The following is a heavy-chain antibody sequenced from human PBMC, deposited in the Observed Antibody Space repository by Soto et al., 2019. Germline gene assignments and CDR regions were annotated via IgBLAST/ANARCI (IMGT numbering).Heavy chain of an antibody. D-gene: IGHD3-22*01. CDR3: AKDLYYYDSSGYGDY. CDR1: GFTFSSYA. Sequence: EVQLLESGGGLVQPGGSLRLSCAASGFTFSSYAMSWVRQAPGKGLEWVSAISGSGGSTYYADSVKGRFTISRDNAKNTLYLQMNSLRADDTAVYYCAKDLYYYDSSGYGDYWGQGTLVTVSS. V-gene: IGHV3-23*01. CDR2: ISGSGGST. J-gene: IGHJ4*02.